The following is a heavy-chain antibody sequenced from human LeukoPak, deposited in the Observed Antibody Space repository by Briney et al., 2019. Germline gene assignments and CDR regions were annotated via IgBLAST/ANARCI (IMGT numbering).Heavy chain of an antibody. CDR3: ARQDIVFEY. D-gene: IGHD2-15*01. CDR2: IYPGGSDT. J-gene: IGHJ4*02. Sequence: GESLKISCKGSGYSFTNYWIGWVRQMPRKGVGWVGIIYPGGSDTRYSPSCQGQITISANKSNTTSYLQWSRLKASDTVMYYCARQDIVFEYWGEGTLVTVSS. V-gene: IGHV5-51*01. CDR1: GYSFTNYW.